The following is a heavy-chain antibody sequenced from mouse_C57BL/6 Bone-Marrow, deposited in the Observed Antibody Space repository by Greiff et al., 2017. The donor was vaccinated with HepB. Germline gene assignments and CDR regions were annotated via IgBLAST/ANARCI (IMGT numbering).Heavy chain of an antibody. D-gene: IGHD2-3*01. CDR3: AREWDGYYFYAMDY. V-gene: IGHV5-4*01. CDR2: ISDGGSYT. CDR1: GFTFSSYA. Sequence: EVQVVESGGGLVKPGGSLKLSCAASGFTFSSYAMSWVRQTPEKRLEWVATISDGGSYTYYPDNVKGRFTISRDNAKNNLYLQMSHLKSEDTAMYYCAREWDGYYFYAMDYWGQGTSVTVSS. J-gene: IGHJ4*01.